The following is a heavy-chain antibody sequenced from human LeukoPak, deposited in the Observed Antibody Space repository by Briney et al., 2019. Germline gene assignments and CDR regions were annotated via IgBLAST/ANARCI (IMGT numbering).Heavy chain of an antibody. CDR3: ARDPLFDY. CDR1: GGSISSGSYY. Sequence: PSQTLSLTCTVSGGSISSGSYYWSWIRQPAGKGLEWIGRIYTSGSTNYNPSLKSRVTISVDTSKNQFSLKLGSVTAADTAVYYCARDPLFDYWGQGTLVTVSS. CDR2: IYTSGST. J-gene: IGHJ4*02. V-gene: IGHV4-61*02.